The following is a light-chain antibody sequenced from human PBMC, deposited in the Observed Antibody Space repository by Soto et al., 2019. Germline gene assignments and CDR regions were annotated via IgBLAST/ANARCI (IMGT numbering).Light chain of an antibody. V-gene: IGKV1-9*01. J-gene: IGKJ2*02. Sequence: EIQLTQSPSFLSASVGDRVTITCRASQGISNHLAWYQQKPGKAPKLLIYAASTLQSGVPSRFSGSGSGTEVPLTISSLQPEDFATYYCQQLYSYPCTFGQGTKLDVK. CDR1: QGISNH. CDR3: QQLYSYPCT. CDR2: AAS.